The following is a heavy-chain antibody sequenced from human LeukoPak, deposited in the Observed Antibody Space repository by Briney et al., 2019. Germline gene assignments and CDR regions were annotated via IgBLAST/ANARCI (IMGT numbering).Heavy chain of an antibody. V-gene: IGHV3-30*02. D-gene: IGHD3-10*01. CDR1: GFTFSSYG. J-gene: IGHJ4*02. CDR3: AKDRPNVLLWFGAFDY. CDR2: IRYDGSNK. Sequence: GGSLRLSCAASGFTFSSYGMHWVRQAPGKGLEWVAFIRYDGSNKYYADSVKGRFTISRDNSKNTLYLQMNSLRAEDTAVYYCAKDRPNVLLWFGAFDYWGQGTLVTVSS.